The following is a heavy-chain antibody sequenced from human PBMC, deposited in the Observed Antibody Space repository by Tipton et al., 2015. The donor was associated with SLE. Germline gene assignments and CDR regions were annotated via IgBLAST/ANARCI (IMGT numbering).Heavy chain of an antibody. D-gene: IGHD4-23*01. CDR3: ARRIYGGNGGFDH. Sequence: QLVQSGVEVRKPGESLKISCKGSGYYFTTYWVGWVRQMPGKGLEWMGIIYPDDSDTRYSPSFQGQVTISVDKSISTAYLQWSSLKASDTAMYYCARRIYGGNGGFDHWGQGTLVTVSS. J-gene: IGHJ4*02. CDR2: IYPDDSDT. CDR1: GYYFTTYW. V-gene: IGHV5-51*03.